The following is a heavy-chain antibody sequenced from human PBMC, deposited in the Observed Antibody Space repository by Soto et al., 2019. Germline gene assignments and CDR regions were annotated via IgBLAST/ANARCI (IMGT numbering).Heavy chain of an antibody. V-gene: IGHV3-15*07. CDR1: GFTFENAW. CDR3: TSGLIVVAAASRLAGY. Sequence: EVQLVESGGGLAKPGGALRRSCAAAGFTFENAWMNWVRQAPGKGLEWVGRIKSKIYGETTDYAAPVKGRFIISRDDSKNTLYLQMSSLKAEDTAVYYCTSGLIVVAAASRLAGYWGQGTLVTVSS. CDR2: IKSKIYGETT. J-gene: IGHJ4*02. D-gene: IGHD2-21*01.